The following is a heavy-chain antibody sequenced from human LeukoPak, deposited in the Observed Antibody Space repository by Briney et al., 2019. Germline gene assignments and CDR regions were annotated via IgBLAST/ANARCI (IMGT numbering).Heavy chain of an antibody. J-gene: IGHJ2*01. CDR1: GGSISSYY. CDR2: ISYRGTT. Sequence: SETLSLTCTVSGGSISSYYWSWIRQPPGKGLEWIGYISYRGTTKYNPSLKSRVTISVDTSKNQVSLNLSSVTAADTAVYYCARDPGSCSGGSCSFYWYFDLWGRGTLVTVSS. CDR3: ARDPGSCSGGSCSFYWYFDL. D-gene: IGHD2-15*01. V-gene: IGHV4-59*01.